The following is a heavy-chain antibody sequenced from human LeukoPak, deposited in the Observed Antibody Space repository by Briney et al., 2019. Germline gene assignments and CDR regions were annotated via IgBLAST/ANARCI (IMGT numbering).Heavy chain of an antibody. J-gene: IGHJ5*02. CDR1: GGSISSSNYY. V-gene: IGHV4-39*01. Sequence: NPSETLSLTCTVSGGSISSSNYYWGWIRQPPGKGLEWIGSIYNSGSTYYNPSLKSRVTISVDTPKKQFSLKLSSVTAADTAVYYCARHVLVVAKGWFDPWGQGTLVTVSS. D-gene: IGHD3-22*01. CDR3: ARHVLVVAKGWFDP. CDR2: IYNSGST.